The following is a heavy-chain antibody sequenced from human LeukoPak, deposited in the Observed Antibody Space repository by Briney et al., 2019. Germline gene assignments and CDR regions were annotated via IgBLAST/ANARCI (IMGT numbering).Heavy chain of an antibody. Sequence: GGSLRLSCAASGFTFSSYDMHWVRQATGKGLEWVAAIGTAGDTYYPGSVKGRFAISRENAKNSLYLQMNSLRAEDSSVYYCARPTTVTTISADAFDIWGQGTMVTVSS. D-gene: IGHD4-17*01. CDR2: IGTAGDT. CDR1: GFTFSSYD. CDR3: ARPTTVTTISADAFDI. V-gene: IGHV3-13*01. J-gene: IGHJ3*02.